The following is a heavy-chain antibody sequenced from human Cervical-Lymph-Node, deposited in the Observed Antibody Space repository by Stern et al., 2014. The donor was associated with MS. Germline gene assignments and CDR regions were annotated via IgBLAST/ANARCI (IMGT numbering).Heavy chain of an antibody. CDR1: GFTFRTCS. D-gene: IGHD3-10*01. CDR2: ISRSDTI. Sequence: VQLVESGGTLIQPGGSLRLSCAASGFTFRTCSMNWVRQAPGKGLEWLSYISRSDTIYYADSVKGRFTVSRDNAKNSLFLQMNSLRPEDTAVYYCARDCSFGLDVWGQGTTVTVSS. J-gene: IGHJ6*02. CDR3: ARDCSFGLDV. V-gene: IGHV3-48*01.